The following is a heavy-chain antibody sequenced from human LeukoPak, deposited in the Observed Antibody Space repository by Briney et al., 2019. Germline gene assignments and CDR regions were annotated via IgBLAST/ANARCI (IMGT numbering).Heavy chain of an antibody. D-gene: IGHD1-1*01. J-gene: IGHJ3*01. CDR1: GYTLTELS. CDR3: ATDTNWNDGAFDV. CDR2: FDPEDGET. V-gene: IGHV1-24*01. Sequence: ASVKLSCKVSGYTLTELSMHWVRQAPGTGLEWMGGFDPEDGETINAQKFQGRVTMTEDTSTDTAYMELSSLRSEDTAVYYCATDTNWNDGAFDVWGQGTMVTVSS.